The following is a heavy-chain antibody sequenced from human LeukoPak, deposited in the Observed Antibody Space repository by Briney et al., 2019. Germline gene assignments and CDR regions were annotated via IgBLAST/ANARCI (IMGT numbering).Heavy chain of an antibody. J-gene: IGHJ5*02. Sequence: SETLSLTCTVSGGSISSSSYYWGWIRQPPGKGLEWIGSIYYSGSTYYNPSLKSRVTISVDTSKNQFSLKLSSVTAADTAVYYCARFQIVVPRWFDPWGQGTLVTVSS. CDR1: GGSISSSSYY. CDR2: IYYSGST. V-gene: IGHV4-39*07. CDR3: ARFQIVVPRWFDP. D-gene: IGHD3-22*01.